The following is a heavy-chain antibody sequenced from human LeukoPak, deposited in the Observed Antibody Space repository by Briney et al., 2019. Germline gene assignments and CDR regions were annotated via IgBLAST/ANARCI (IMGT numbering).Heavy chain of an antibody. CDR1: GRCIGTSF. J-gene: IGHJ4*02. CDR2: VYYSGST. V-gene: IGHV4-59*01. CDR3: ASYGLDTAGSCYNPQPFDY. D-gene: IGHD3-10*01. Sequence: SETLSLTRTVVGRCIGTSFCRSIRQPPGKGLEWIGYVYYSGSTNYNPSLKSRVTISVDTSKNQVYLQLTPEPAADTAVYYCASYGLDTAGSCYNPQPFDYWGQGTLVTVSS.